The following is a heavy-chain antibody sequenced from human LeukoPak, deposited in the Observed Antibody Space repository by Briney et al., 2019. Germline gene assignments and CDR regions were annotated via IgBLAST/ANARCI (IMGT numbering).Heavy chain of an antibody. CDR3: ARDHELGWFDP. J-gene: IGHJ5*02. CDR1: GGSISSYY. CDR2: IYYSGRT. V-gene: IGHV4-59*01. D-gene: IGHD1-26*01. Sequence: PSETLSLTCTVSGGSISSYYWSWIRQPPGKGLEWIGYIYYSGRTNYNPSLKSRVTISVDTSKNQFSLKLSSVTAADTAVYYCARDHELGWFDPWGQGTLVTVSS.